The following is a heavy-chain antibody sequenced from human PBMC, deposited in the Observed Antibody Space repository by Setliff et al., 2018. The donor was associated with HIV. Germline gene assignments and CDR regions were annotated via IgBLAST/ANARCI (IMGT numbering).Heavy chain of an antibody. CDR1: GASISNHY. D-gene: IGHD3-3*01. V-gene: IGHV4-59*11. CDR2: IYYTGST. J-gene: IGHJ4*01. Sequence: SETLSLTCGVSGASISNHYWSWVRQSPGKGLEWIGYIYYTGSTNYNPSLKSRIAILLDTSKNQFSLKLDSVTAADTAVYYCATLPQGYDYFDYWGHGTLVTVSS. CDR3: ATLPQGYDYFDY.